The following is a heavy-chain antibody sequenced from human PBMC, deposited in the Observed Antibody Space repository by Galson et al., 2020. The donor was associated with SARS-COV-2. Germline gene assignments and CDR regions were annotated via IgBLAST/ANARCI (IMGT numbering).Heavy chain of an antibody. Sequence: ETSETLSLTCTVSGGSISSYYWSWIRQPPGKGLEWIGYIYYSGSTNYNPSLKSQVTISVDTSKNQFSLKLSSVTAADTAVYYCASQSGHYDSSGYYHYYYFDYWGQGTLVTVSS. V-gene: IGHV4-59*08. CDR2: IYYSGST. CDR3: ASQSGHYDSSGYYHYYYFDY. D-gene: IGHD3-22*01. CDR1: GGSISSYY. J-gene: IGHJ4*02.